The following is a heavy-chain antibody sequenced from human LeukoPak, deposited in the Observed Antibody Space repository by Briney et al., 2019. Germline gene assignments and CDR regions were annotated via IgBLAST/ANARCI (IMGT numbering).Heavy chain of an antibody. V-gene: IGHV1-24*01. CDR3: ATAGIVVITNSPLLGAFDI. Sequence: ASVKVSCKVSGYTLTELSMHWVRQAPGKGLEWMGGFDPEDGETIYAQKFQGRVTMTEDTSTDTAYMELSSLRSEDTAVYYCATAGIVVITNSPLLGAFDIWGQGTMVT. CDR2: FDPEDGET. D-gene: IGHD3-22*01. CDR1: GYTLTELS. J-gene: IGHJ3*02.